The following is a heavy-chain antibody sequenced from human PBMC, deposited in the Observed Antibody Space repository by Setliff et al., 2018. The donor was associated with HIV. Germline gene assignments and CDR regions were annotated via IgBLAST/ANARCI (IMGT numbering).Heavy chain of an antibody. CDR1: GYTFTSYA. D-gene: IGHD1-26*01. V-gene: IGHV7-4-1*02. CDR3: AKGALCGRNRDVCFDP. Sequence: ASVKVSCKASGYTFTSYAMNWVRQAPGQGLEWMGWINTNTGNPTYAQGFTGRFVFSLDTSVSTTYLQMNSLRPEDTAVYYCAKGALCGRNRDVCFDPWGQGTLVTVSS. J-gene: IGHJ5*02. CDR2: INTNTGNP.